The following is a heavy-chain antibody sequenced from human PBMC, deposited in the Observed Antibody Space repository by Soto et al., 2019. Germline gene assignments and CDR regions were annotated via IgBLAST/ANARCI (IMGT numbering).Heavy chain of an antibody. CDR2: IYYSGST. CDR3: AREMCLRWQIQAHWIDP. D-gene: IGHD4-17*01. Sequence: SESLSLTCTVSGVSISSCGYYWSWIRQEPGKGLEWIGYIYYSGSTYYNPSLKSRVTISVDTSKNQFSLKLSSVTAADTAVYYCAREMCLRWQIQAHWIDPWGQGTLVTVSS. V-gene: IGHV4-31*03. CDR1: GVSISSCGYY. J-gene: IGHJ5*02.